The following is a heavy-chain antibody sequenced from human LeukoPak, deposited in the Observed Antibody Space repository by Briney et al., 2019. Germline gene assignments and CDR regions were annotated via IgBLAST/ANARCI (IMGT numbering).Heavy chain of an antibody. CDR3: ARDIRGNYFDS. J-gene: IGHJ4*02. CDR1: GFIFDDSL. V-gene: IGHV3-43*01. Sequence: PGGSLRLSCVASGFIFDDSLMHWVRQAPGKGLEWISLISRDGSTPYYADSVKDRFTISRDNSKNSLFLQMNSPTPEDTAVYYCARDIRGNYFDSWGQGTLVTVSS. CDR2: ISRDGSTP. D-gene: IGHD3-16*01.